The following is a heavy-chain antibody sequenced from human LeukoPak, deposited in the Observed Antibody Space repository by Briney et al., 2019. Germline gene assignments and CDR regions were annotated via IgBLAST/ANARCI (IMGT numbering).Heavy chain of an antibody. CDR1: GGSFSSSTYY. J-gene: IGHJ5*02. CDR2: IYYSGST. V-gene: IGHV4-39*01. Sequence: SETLSLTCAVYGGSFSSSTYYWGWIRQPPGKGLEWIGSIYYSGSTYYNPSLKSRVTISVDTSKNRFSLKLSSVTAADTAVYYCATYSWQLVEGYNWFDPWGQGTLVTVSS. CDR3: ATYSWQLVEGYNWFDP. D-gene: IGHD6-6*01.